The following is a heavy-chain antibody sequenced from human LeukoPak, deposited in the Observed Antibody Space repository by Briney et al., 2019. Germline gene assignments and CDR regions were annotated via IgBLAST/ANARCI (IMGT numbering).Heavy chain of an antibody. CDR3: ARDLLSSGWYSPSDY. J-gene: IGHJ4*02. D-gene: IGHD6-19*01. CDR2: IGTAGDT. Sequence: GGSLRLSCAASGFTFSSYDMHWVRQATGKGLEWVSAIGTAGDTYYPGSVKGQFTISRENAKNSLYLQMNSLRAGDTALYYCARDLLSSGWYSPSDYWGQGALVTVSS. V-gene: IGHV3-13*01. CDR1: GFTFSSYD.